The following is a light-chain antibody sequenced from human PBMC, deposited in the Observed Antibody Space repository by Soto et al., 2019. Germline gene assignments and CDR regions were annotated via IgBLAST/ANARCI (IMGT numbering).Light chain of an antibody. Sequence: DIQMTQSPSTLSASVGDRGTSTCRASQSISSWLAWYQQKPGKAPKLLIYKASSLESGVPSRFSGSGSGTEFTLTISSLQPDDFATYYCQQYNSYPWTFGQGTKVDIK. J-gene: IGKJ1*01. V-gene: IGKV1-5*03. CDR1: QSISSW. CDR2: KAS. CDR3: QQYNSYPWT.